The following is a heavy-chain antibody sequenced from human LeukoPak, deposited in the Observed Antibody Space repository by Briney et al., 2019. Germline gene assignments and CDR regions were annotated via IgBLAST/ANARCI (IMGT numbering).Heavy chain of an antibody. D-gene: IGHD2-8*01. CDR3: SRENGAFSPFGY. J-gene: IGHJ4*02. CDR1: GFTITTTNM. CDR2: FHLSGHT. V-gene: IGHV4-4*02. Sequence: SGTLSLTCAASGFTITTTNMWRGGRPPPGQGLELIGEFHLSGHTNYNPSLNSRVTLALDTSKNHLSLSLTSVTAADTAVYYCSRENGAFSPFGYWGQGTLVTVPS.